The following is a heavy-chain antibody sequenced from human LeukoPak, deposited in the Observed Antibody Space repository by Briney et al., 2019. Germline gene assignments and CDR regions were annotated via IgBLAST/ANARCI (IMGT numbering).Heavy chain of an antibody. V-gene: IGHV6-1*01. D-gene: IGHD3-3*01. CDR1: GDSVSSNNAA. CDR3: TTDHRTIYGVVSPDY. Sequence: SQTLSLTCAISGDSVSSNNAAWNWIRQSPSRGLEWLGRTYYRSKWYNDYAVSVKSRITINPDTSKNQFSLQMNSVTPEDTAVYYCTTDHRTIYGVVSPDYWGQGTLVTVSS. CDR2: TYYRSKWYN. J-gene: IGHJ4*02.